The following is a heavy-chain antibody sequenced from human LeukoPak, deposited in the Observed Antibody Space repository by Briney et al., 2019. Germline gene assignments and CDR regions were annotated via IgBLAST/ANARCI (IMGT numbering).Heavy chain of an antibody. V-gene: IGHV1-18*04. J-gene: IGHJ4*02. D-gene: IGHD3-10*01. CDR2: ISAYNGDT. Sequence: GASVKVSCKASGYTFSSYGFNWVRQAPGQGLEWMGWISAYNGDTNYAQKFQGRVTMATDTSTSTAYMELRSLRSDDTAVYYCARDMVRGVDYWGQGTLVTVSS. CDR1: GYTFSSYG. CDR3: ARDMVRGVDY.